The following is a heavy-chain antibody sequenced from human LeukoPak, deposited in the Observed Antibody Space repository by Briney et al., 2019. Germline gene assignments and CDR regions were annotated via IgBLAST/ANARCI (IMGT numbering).Heavy chain of an antibody. D-gene: IGHD6-19*01. CDR2: ISYDGSNK. Sequence: GGSLRLSCAASGFTFSGYGMHWVRQAPGKGLEWVAVISYDGSNKYYADSVKGRFTISRDNSKNTLYLQMNSLRAEDTAVYYCAKDAAVANHAFDIWGQGTMVTVSS. CDR3: AKDAAVANHAFDI. V-gene: IGHV3-30*18. J-gene: IGHJ3*02. CDR1: GFTFSGYG.